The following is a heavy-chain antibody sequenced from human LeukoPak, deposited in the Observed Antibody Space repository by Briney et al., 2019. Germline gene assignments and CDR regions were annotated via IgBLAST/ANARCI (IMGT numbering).Heavy chain of an antibody. J-gene: IGHJ4*02. Sequence: ASVKVSCKASGYTFTNYDINWVRQASGQGLEWMGWMNPNSGNTDYAQKFRGRVTFTRDTSTRTAYMELTSLRSEDTAVYYCARSGFGIGVDFDHWGQGTLVTASS. CDR2: MNPNSGNT. V-gene: IGHV1-8*03. CDR1: GYTFTNYD. CDR3: ARSGFGIGVDFDH. D-gene: IGHD2-15*01.